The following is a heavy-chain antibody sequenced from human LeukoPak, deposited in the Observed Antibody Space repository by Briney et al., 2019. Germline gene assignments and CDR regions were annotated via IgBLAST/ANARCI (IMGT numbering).Heavy chain of an antibody. V-gene: IGHV1-2*02. J-gene: IGHJ4*02. CDR1: GCTFTGYY. D-gene: IGHD2-15*01. CDR2: INPNSGGT. CDR3: ARVPVKNGIVVVVAAPFFDY. Sequence: ASVKVSCKASGCTFTGYYMHWVRQAPGQGLEWMGWINPNSGGTNYAQKFQGRVTMTRDTSISTAYMELSRLRSDDTAVYYCARVPVKNGIVVVVAAPFFDYWGQGTLVTVSS.